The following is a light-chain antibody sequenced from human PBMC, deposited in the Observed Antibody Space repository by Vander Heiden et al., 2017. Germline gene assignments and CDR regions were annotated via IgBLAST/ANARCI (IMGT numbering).Light chain of an antibody. J-gene: IGLJ3*02. CDR1: SSNIGSNT. Sequence: QSVLTQPPSASGAPGQRVTISCSGSSSNIGSNTSNWYQQHPGTAPKLLIYSNNQRPSGVPDRFSGSKSGTSASLAISGLQSEDEADYYCAAWDDSLNGWVFGGGTKLTVL. V-gene: IGLV1-44*01. CDR2: SNN. CDR3: AAWDDSLNGWV.